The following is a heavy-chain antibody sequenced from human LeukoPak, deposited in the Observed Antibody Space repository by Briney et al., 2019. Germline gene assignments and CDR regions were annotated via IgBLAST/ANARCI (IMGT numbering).Heavy chain of an antibody. V-gene: IGHV3-30*02. D-gene: IGHD1-26*01. J-gene: IGHJ4*02. CDR1: GFTFSSYG. Sequence: GGSLRLSCAASGFTFSSYGMHWVRQAPGKGLEWVAFIRYDGSNKYYADSVKGRFTISRDNSKNTLYLQMNSLRAEDTAVYYCAKDRGGATSYYFDYWGQGTLVTVSS. CDR3: AKDRGGATSYYFDY. CDR2: IRYDGSNK.